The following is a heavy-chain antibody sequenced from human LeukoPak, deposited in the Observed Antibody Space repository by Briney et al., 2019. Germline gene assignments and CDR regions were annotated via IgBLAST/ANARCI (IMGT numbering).Heavy chain of an antibody. CDR3: AKDKLGGIAAAAAFDY. CDR1: GFTFDDYA. J-gene: IGHJ4*02. Sequence: GGSLRLSCAASGFTFDDYAMHWVRQAPGKGLEWVSGISWNSGSIGYADSVKGRFTISRDNAKNSLYLQMNSLRAEDTALYYCAKDKLGGIAAAAAFDYWGQGTLVTVSS. CDR2: ISWNSGSI. D-gene: IGHD6-13*01. V-gene: IGHV3-9*01.